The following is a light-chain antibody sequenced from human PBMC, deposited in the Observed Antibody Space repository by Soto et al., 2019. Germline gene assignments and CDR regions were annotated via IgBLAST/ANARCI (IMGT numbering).Light chain of an antibody. J-gene: IGKJ5*01. CDR2: AAS. CDR3: QRCYSSPPT. CDR1: QKINMY. Sequence: DIQMTQSPASLAASVGDRVSITCRASQKINMYLNWYQQNPGKAPKLLIFAASTLQIGVPSRLSGSGSSEEITLTFSRLEPEDFATYYCQRCYSSPPTLRQRTRLETK. V-gene: IGKV1-39*01.